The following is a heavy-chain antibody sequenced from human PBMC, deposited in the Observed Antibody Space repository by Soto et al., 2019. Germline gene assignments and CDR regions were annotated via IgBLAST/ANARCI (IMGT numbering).Heavy chain of an antibody. CDR1: GYSFTSYW. Sequence: GESLKISCKGSGYSFTSYWISWLRQMPGKGLEWMGMIDPSDSYTNYSPSFQGHVTISADKSISTAYLQWSSLKASDTALYYCASYAYPGYYGMDVWGQGTTVTVS. V-gene: IGHV5-10-1*01. CDR2: IDPSDSYT. J-gene: IGHJ6*02. D-gene: IGHD2-2*01. CDR3: ASYAYPGYYGMDV.